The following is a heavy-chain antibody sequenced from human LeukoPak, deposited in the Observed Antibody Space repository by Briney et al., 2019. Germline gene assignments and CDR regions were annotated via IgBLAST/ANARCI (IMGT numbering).Heavy chain of an antibody. Sequence: ASVKVSCKASGYTFTGYYMHWVRQAPGQGLEWMGWINPNSGGTNYAQKFQGRVTMTRDTSISTAYMELSRLRSDDTAVYYCARGLIVVVPAAWYNWFDPWGQGTLVTVSS. V-gene: IGHV1-2*02. CDR1: GYTFTGYY. D-gene: IGHD2-2*01. CDR2: INPNSGGT. J-gene: IGHJ5*02. CDR3: ARGLIVVVPAAWYNWFDP.